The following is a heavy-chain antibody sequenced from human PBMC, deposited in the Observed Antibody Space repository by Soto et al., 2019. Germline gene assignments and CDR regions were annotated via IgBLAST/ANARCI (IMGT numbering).Heavy chain of an antibody. D-gene: IGHD6-19*01. CDR2: IYSGVST. Sequence: GGSLRLSGAACGFTVRTNYMNWVRQAPGKGLEWVSVIYSGVSTYYADSVKGRFTIYRDNSKNTLHLQMNRLIGEYTAVYYCARASVAGFYWGQATLVTASS. CDR1: GFTVRTNY. J-gene: IGHJ4*02. V-gene: IGHV3-53*01. CDR3: ARASVAGFY.